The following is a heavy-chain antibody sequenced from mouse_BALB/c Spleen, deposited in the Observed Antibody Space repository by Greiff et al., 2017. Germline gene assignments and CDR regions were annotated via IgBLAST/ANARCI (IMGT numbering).Heavy chain of an antibody. CDR3: ARSRDYDARTFDY. J-gene: IGHJ2*01. V-gene: IGHV1-54*01. Sequence: VQLQQSGAELVRPGTSVKVSCKASGYAFTNYLIEWVKQRPGQGLEWIGVINPGSGGTNYNEKFKGKATLTADKSSSTAYMQLSSLTSDDSAVYYCARSRDYDARTFDYWGQGTTLTVSS. D-gene: IGHD2-4*01. CDR1: GYAFTNYL. CDR2: INPGSGGT.